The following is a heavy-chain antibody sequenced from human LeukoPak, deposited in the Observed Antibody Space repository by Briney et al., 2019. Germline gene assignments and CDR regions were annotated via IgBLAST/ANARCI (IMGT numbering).Heavy chain of an antibody. CDR2: ISYDGSNK. V-gene: IGHV3-30*04. Sequence: GGSLRLSCAASGFTFSSYAMHWVRQAPGKGLEWVAVISYDGSNKYYADSVKGRFTISRDNSKNTLYLQMNSLRAEDTAVYYCAKATHYYDSSGPPIAEYFQHWGQGTLVTVSS. CDR1: GFTFSSYA. J-gene: IGHJ1*01. CDR3: AKATHYYDSSGPPIAEYFQH. D-gene: IGHD3-22*01.